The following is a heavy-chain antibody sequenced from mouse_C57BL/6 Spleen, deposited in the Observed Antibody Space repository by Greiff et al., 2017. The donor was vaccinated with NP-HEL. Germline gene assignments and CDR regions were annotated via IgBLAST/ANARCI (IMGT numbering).Heavy chain of an antibody. V-gene: IGHV1-82*01. Sequence: QVHVKQSGPELVKPGASVKISCKASGYAFSSSWMNWVKQRPGKGLEWIGRIYPGDGDTNYNGKFKGKATLTADKSSSTAYMQLSSLTSEDSAVYFCARRGYDWYFDVWGTGTTVTVSS. J-gene: IGHJ1*03. CDR2: IYPGDGDT. CDR1: GYAFSSSW. CDR3: ARRGYDWYFDV. D-gene: IGHD2-2*01.